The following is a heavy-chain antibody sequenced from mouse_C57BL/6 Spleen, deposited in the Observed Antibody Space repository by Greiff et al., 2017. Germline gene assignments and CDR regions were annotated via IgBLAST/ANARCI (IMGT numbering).Heavy chain of an antibody. CDR1: GFTFSDAW. CDR3: TTTTVVARRYFDV. Sequence: EVKLVESGGGLVQPGGSMKLSCAASGFTFSDAWMDWVRQSPEKGLEWVAEIRNKANNHATYYAESVKGRFTISRDDSKSSVYLQMNSLRAEDTGIYYCTTTTVVARRYFDVWGTGTTVTVSS. J-gene: IGHJ1*03. CDR2: IRNKANNHAT. V-gene: IGHV6-6*01. D-gene: IGHD1-1*01.